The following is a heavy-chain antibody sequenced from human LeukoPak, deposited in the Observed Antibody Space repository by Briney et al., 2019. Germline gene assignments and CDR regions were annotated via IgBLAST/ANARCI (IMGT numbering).Heavy chain of an antibody. CDR3: ARDSGSYLHPADY. V-gene: IGHV3-23*01. Sequence: PGGSLRLSCAASGFSLNTYTMSWGRPAPRGGLEWVSSITGNGVGTYCADSLKGRFTISRDNSNSTLYLQRNSRRGDDTAVYHCARDSGSYLHPADYWGQGTLVTVSS. J-gene: IGHJ4*02. CDR2: ITGNGVGT. CDR1: GFSLNTYT. D-gene: IGHD1-26*01.